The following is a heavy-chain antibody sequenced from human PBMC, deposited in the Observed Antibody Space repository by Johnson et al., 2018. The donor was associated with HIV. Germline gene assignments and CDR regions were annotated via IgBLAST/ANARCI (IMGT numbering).Heavy chain of an antibody. D-gene: IGHD7-27*01. V-gene: IGHV3-33*03. CDR1: GFTFSSYG. J-gene: IGHJ3*02. Sequence: VQLVESGGGVVPPGRSLILSCAASGFTFSSYGMHWVRQAPGKVLAWVAVLWYDVSTKYYADSVKGRFTISRDNATNSLYLQMNSLRAEDTALYYCAKDINWGGTAFDIWGQGTMVTVSS. CDR3: AKDINWGGTAFDI. CDR2: LWYDVSTK.